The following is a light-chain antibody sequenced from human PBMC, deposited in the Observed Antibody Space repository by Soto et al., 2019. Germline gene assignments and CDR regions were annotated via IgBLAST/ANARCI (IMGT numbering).Light chain of an antibody. CDR3: QQTYTTPRT. V-gene: IGKV1-39*01. Sequence: DTQMTQSPSSLSASVGDRISITCRASQTVSTYLNWYQQKPGKAPTLLISATSTLQSGVPSRFSGSGSGTEFTLTITSLQPEDFETYYCQQTYTTPRTFGQGTKVDIX. J-gene: IGKJ1*01. CDR1: QTVSTY. CDR2: ATS.